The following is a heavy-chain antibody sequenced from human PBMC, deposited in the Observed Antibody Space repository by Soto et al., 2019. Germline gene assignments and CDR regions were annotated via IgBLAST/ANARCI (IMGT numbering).Heavy chain of an antibody. V-gene: IGHV1-69*13. CDR3: ARDRAPRGWSYLDL. J-gene: IGHJ4*02. Sequence: SVKVSCKAFGGSFSDYAISWVRQALGQGLEWMGGIIPIFGTPNYAQKFQDRVTFTAHESTNTAYMELSRLTSEDTAVYYCARDRAPRGWSYLDLWGQGTQVTVSS. CDR1: GGSFSDYA. CDR2: IIPIFGTP. D-gene: IGHD2-15*01.